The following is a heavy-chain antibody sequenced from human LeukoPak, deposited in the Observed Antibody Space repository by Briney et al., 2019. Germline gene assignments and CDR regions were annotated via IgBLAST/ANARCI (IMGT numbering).Heavy chain of an antibody. CDR1: GFTFSGFW. V-gene: IGHV3-7*03. J-gene: IGHJ3*01. D-gene: IGHD6-6*01. Sequence: GGSLRLSCAASGFTFSGFWMSWSRQAPGKGLEWVASINSDGSEGYYADVVKGRFTISRDNAKNSLYLQINSLRAEDTAVYYCARSSYSSSSSVWGQGTMVTVSS. CDR2: INSDGSEG. CDR3: ARSSYSSSSSV.